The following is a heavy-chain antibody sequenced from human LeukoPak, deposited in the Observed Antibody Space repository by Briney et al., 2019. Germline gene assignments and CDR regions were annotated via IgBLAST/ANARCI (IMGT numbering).Heavy chain of an antibody. CDR1: GFTFSSYW. D-gene: IGHD4-11*01. Sequence: GGSLRLSCAASGFTFSSYWMTWVRQAPGKGLEWVAHIKQDGSEKYYVDSVKGRFTISRDNAKDSLYLQMNSLRAEDTAVYYCARDTGYYFDYWGQGTLVTVSS. CDR3: ARDTGYYFDY. CDR2: IKQDGSEK. J-gene: IGHJ4*02. V-gene: IGHV3-7*01.